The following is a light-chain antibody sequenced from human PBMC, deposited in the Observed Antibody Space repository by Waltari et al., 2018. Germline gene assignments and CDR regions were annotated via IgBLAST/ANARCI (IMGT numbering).Light chain of an antibody. CDR3: QQYNNRPPYS. CDR1: QSFRSF. Sequence: EIVMTQAPATLSVSPGERVTLSCRASQSFRSFVAWYQQKPGQAPRLLISSASTRATGIPPRFSGSGSGTEFTLTISSPQSEDFAVYYCQQYNNRPPYSFGQGTKLEIK. V-gene: IGKV3-15*01. J-gene: IGKJ2*01. CDR2: SAS.